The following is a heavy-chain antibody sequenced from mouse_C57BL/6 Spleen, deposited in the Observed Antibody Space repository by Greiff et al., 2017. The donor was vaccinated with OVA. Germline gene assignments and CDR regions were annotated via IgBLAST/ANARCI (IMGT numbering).Heavy chain of an antibody. J-gene: IGHJ4*01. CDR1: GFTFSSYG. V-gene: IGHV5-6*01. CDR3: ARHGEDAMDY. Sequence: EVMLVESGGDLVKPGGSLKLSCAASGFTFSSYGMSWVRQTPDKRLEWVATISSGGSYTYYPDSVKGRFTISRDNAKNTLYLQMSSLKSEDTAMYYCARHGEDAMDYWGQGTSVTVSS. CDR2: ISSGGSYT.